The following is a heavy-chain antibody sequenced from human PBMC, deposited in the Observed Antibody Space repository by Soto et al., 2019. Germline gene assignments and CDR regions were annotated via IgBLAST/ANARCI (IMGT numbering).Heavy chain of an antibody. D-gene: IGHD3-22*01. CDR1: GFTFSSYA. CDR2: ISGSGGST. Sequence: GSLRLSCAASGFTFSSYAMSWVRQAPGKGLEWVSAISGSGGSTYYADSVKGRFTISRDNSKNTLYLQMNSLRAEDTAVYYCAKVGITMIVVVPGMDVWGQGTTVTVSS. J-gene: IGHJ6*02. CDR3: AKVGITMIVVVPGMDV. V-gene: IGHV3-23*01.